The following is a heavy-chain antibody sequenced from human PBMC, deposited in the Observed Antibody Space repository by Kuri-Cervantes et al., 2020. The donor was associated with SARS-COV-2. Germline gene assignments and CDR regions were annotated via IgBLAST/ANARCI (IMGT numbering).Heavy chain of an antibody. CDR3: ARDKGAAGFYYYYGMDV. D-gene: IGHD6-13*01. Sequence: GGSLRLSCAASGSIFSSHAMRWVRQAPGKGLEWVSTVSGYDGSAYYADSVKGRFTISRDNSKNTLYLQMNSLRAEDTAVYYCARDKGAAGFYYYYGMDVWDQGTTVTVSS. CDR2: VSGYDGSA. J-gene: IGHJ6*02. CDR1: GSIFSSHA. V-gene: IGHV3-23*01.